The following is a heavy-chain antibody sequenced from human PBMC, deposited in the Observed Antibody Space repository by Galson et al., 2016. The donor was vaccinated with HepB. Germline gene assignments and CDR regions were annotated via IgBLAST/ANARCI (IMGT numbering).Heavy chain of an antibody. D-gene: IGHD5-12*01. Sequence: SLRLSCAASGFTFSNYGMHWVRQAPGKGLEWVAVISHDGSNKYYADSVKGRFTISRDSSKNTLYVQMNSLRAEDTAVYYCAKDPHYYSAYDLGYYYGMDVWGQGTTVTVSS. V-gene: IGHV3-30*18. J-gene: IGHJ6*02. CDR2: ISHDGSNK. CDR1: GFTFSNYG. CDR3: AKDPHYYSAYDLGYYYGMDV.